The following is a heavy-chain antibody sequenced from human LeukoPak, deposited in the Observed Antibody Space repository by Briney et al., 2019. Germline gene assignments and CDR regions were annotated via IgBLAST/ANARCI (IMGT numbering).Heavy chain of an antibody. J-gene: IGHJ4*02. CDR1: GFTVSNNF. V-gene: IGHV3-66*02. D-gene: IGHD4-17*01. CDR2: LYSDGTT. Sequence: GGSLRLSCAASGFTVSNNFMSWVRQAPAKGLEWVSILYSDGTTLYSDSVKGRFSISRDNSKNTLYLHMSNLRTEDTAIYCCARGLNTVTQIMTYWGQGTLVTVSS. CDR3: ARGLNTVTQIMTY.